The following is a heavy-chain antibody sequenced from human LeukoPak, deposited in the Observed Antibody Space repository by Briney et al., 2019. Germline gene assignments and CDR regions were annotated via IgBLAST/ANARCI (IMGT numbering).Heavy chain of an antibody. D-gene: IGHD3-3*01. CDR3: AKFWSAICLTSCGGMDV. V-gene: IGHV3-23*01. CDR1: GFSFSDYS. J-gene: IGHJ6*02. Sequence: PGGSLRLSCAASGFSFSDYSMSWVRQAPGKGLEWVSGITGSSGNTHYAVSVKGRFTISRDNSKNMVYLQMNSLRGEDTAVYYCAKFWSAICLTSCGGMDVWGQGITVTVSS. CDR2: ITGSSGNT.